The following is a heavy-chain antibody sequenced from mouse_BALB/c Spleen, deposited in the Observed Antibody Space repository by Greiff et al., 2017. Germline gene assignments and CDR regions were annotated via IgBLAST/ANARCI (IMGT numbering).Heavy chain of an antibody. CDR3: AREGDYYGYSFAY. CDR2: IWAGGST. D-gene: IGHD1-2*01. CDR1: GFSLTSYG. J-gene: IGHJ3*01. Sequence: VQGVESGPGLVAPSQSLSITCTVSGFSLTSYGVHWVRQPPGKGLEWLGVIWAGGSTNYNSALMSRLSISKDNSKSQVFLKMNSLQTDDTAMYYCAREGDYYGYSFAYWGQGTLVTVSA. V-gene: IGHV2-9*02.